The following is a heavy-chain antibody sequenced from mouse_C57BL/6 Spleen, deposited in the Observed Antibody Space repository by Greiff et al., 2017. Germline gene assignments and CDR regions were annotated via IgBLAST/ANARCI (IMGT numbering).Heavy chain of an antibody. CDR3: ARVPSYYYGSSYYAMDY. CDR1: GFSLSTFGMG. J-gene: IGHJ4*01. Sequence: QVTLKVSGPGILQPSQTLSLTCSFSGFSLSTFGMGVGWIRQPSGKGLEWLAHIWWDDDKYYNPALKSRLTISKDTSKNQVFLKIANVDTADTATYYCARVPSYYYGSSYYAMDYWGQGTSVTVSS. V-gene: IGHV8-8*01. D-gene: IGHD1-1*01. CDR2: IWWDDDK.